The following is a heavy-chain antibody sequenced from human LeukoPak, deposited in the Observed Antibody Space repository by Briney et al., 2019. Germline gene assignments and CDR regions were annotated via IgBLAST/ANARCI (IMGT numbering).Heavy chain of an antibody. CDR2: IMKDGSEK. CDR3: AREGVHCSGRSCLKAY. D-gene: IGHD2-15*01. J-gene: IGHJ4*02. CDR1: GFTFSTYW. Sequence: PGGSLRLSCAASGFTFSTYWMRWVRQAPGKGLEWVAYIMKDGSEKYYMDSVKGRFTISRDNAENSLYQQMNSLRAEDTAVYYCAREGVHCSGRSCLKAYWGQGTQVTVSS. V-gene: IGHV3-7*03.